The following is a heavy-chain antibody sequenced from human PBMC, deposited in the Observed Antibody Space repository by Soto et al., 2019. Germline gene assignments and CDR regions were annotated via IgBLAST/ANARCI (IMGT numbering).Heavy chain of an antibody. J-gene: IGHJ5*02. CDR1: GFTFSSYA. CDR2: ISSNGGST. D-gene: IGHD6-6*01. Sequence: PGGSLRLSCSASGFTFSSYAMHWVRQAPGKGLEYVSAISSNGGSTYYADSVKGRFTISRDNSKNTLYLQMSSLRAEDTAVYYCVKGESPKLGNHTWFDPWGQGTLVTVSS. CDR3: VKGESPKLGNHTWFDP. V-gene: IGHV3-64D*06.